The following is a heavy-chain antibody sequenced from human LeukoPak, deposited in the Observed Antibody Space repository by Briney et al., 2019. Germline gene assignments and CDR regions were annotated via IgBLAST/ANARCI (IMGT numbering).Heavy chain of an antibody. CDR3: VKDLDGAGYFDAFDI. Sequence: XTFXXDXXNXXRQAPGKGLQWVSXYSGRRSTTYYADSVQGRFIISRDDSKKMLYLQMNSLRVDDTAIYYCVKDLDGAGYFDAFDIWGQGTIVTVSS. CDR1: XTFXXDX. D-gene: IGHD4/OR15-4a*01. V-gene: IGHV3-23*01. J-gene: IGHJ3*02. CDR2: YSGRRSTT.